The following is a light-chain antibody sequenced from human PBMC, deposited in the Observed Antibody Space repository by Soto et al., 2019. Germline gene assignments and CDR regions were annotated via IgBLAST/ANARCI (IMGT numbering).Light chain of an antibody. J-gene: IGKJ4*01. V-gene: IGKV3D-20*01. CDR2: DAY. CDR3: QQYGSSPS. CDR1: KSVSTNY. Sequence: EIVLTQSPATLALSPGERATLSCGASKSVSTNYLAWYQHKPGLAPRLLIYDAYSRATGISDRFSGSGSGTHFTLTISRLEPEDFAVYYCQQYGSSPSFGGGTKVDIK.